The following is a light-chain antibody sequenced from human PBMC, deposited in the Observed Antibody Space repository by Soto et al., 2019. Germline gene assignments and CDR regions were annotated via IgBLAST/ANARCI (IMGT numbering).Light chain of an antibody. CDR1: QSVSSN. J-gene: IGKJ2*01. CDR3: QHFNSWPPRYT. V-gene: IGKV3-15*01. Sequence: EIVMTQSPATLSVSPGERATLSCRASQSVSSNLAWYQQKPGQAPRLLIYGASTRATDIPARFSGSGSGTEFTLTISSLQSEDFAVYYCQHFNSWPPRYTFGPGTKLEIK. CDR2: GAS.